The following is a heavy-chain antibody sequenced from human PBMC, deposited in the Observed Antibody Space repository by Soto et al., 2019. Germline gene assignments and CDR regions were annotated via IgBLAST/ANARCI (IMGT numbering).Heavy chain of an antibody. CDR1: GGSISSGDYY. J-gene: IGHJ6*02. Sequence: TLSLTCTVSGGSISSGDYYWTWIRQPPGKGLEWIGFIFDSGNTYYSPSLKSRVTMSIDTSKNQFSLNLNSVTAADTAVYYCAREGVSSSWYYYYAMDVRGQRTTVTVSS. CDR2: IFDSGNT. V-gene: IGHV4-30-4*01. D-gene: IGHD6-13*01. CDR3: AREGVSSSWYYYYAMDV.